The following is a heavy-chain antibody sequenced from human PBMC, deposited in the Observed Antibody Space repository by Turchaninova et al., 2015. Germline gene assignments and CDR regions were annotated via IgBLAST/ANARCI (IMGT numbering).Heavy chain of an antibody. D-gene: IGHD2/OR15-2a*01. V-gene: IGHV3-53*01. CDR1: GFIVSTHY. CDR2: FYTDGRT. CDR3: ARGSDTSTYPLGH. J-gene: IGHJ4*02. Sequence: EVQLVESRGGLMQPGGSLRLSCTASGFIVSTHYMSWVRQAPGKGLEWVSIFYTDGRTNYADSCKGRFTISRDNSKNMLYLQMNSLRADDTAVYYCARGSDTSTYPLGHWGQGTLVTVAS.